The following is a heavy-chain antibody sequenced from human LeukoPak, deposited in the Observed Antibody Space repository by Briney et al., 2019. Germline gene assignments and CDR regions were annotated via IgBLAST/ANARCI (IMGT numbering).Heavy chain of an antibody. Sequence: GGSLRLSCAASGFTLDDYAMHWVRQAPGKGLEWVSGISWNSGSIGYADSVKGRFTISRDNAKNSLYLQMNSLRAEDTALYYCAKGGGLLRYFDWLSLKGAFDIWGQGTMVTVSS. CDR3: AKGGGLLRYFDWLSLKGAFDI. D-gene: IGHD3-9*01. V-gene: IGHV3-9*01. J-gene: IGHJ3*02. CDR2: ISWNSGSI. CDR1: GFTLDDYA.